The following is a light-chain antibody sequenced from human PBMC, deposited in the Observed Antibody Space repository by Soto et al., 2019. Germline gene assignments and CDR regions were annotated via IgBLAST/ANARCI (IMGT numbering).Light chain of an antibody. CDR3: QQRSNWPLT. V-gene: IGKV3-11*01. CDR1: QSISSH. J-gene: IGKJ4*01. CDR2: DAS. Sequence: EIVLTQSPATLSLSPGERVTLSCRASQSISSHLAWYQQKPGQAPRLLMYDASNRATGIPARFSGSGSGTDFTLTICSLEPEDFAVYYCQQRSNWPLTFGGGTKVEIK.